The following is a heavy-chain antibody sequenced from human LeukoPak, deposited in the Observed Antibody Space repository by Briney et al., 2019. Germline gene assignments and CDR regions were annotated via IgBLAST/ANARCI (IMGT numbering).Heavy chain of an antibody. CDR3: ARGLYYYDSSGNGGGPYNWFDP. CDR1: GGSFSGYY. CDR2: INHSGST. J-gene: IGHJ5*02. Sequence: ETLSLTCAVYGGSFSGYYWSWSRQPPGKGLEWIGEINHSGSTNYNPSLKSRVTISVDTSKNQFSLKLSSVTAADTAVYYCARGLYYYDSSGNGGGPYNWFDPWGQGTLVTVSS. D-gene: IGHD3-22*01. V-gene: IGHV4-34*01.